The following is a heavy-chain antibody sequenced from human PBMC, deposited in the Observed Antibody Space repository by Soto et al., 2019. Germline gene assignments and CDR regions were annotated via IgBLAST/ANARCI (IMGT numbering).Heavy chain of an antibody. V-gene: IGHV4-31*03. CDR2: IYYSGST. D-gene: IGHD2-15*01. J-gene: IGHJ5*02. Sequence: QVQLQESGPGLVKPSQTLSLTCTVSGGSISSGGYYWSWIRQHPGKGLEWIGYIYYSGSTYYNPSLNSRVTIAVDTSTNQFSLKLSSVTAADTAVYYCPRVDIAGNWFDPWGQGTLVTVPS. CDR1: GGSISSGGYY. CDR3: PRVDIAGNWFDP.